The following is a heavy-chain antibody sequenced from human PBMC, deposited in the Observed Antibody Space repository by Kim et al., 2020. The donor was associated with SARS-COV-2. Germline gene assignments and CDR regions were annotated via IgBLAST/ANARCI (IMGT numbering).Heavy chain of an antibody. Sequence: GRTYTTPSLKRPVTLSVDTSKNQVSLKLSSVTAADTAVYYCAREFWGYFDYWGQGTLVTVSS. CDR3: AREFWGYFDY. V-gene: IGHV4-31*01. J-gene: IGHJ4*02. CDR2: GRT. D-gene: IGHD3-16*01.